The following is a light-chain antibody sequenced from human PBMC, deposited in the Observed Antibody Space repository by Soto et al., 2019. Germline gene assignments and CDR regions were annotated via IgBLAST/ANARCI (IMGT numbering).Light chain of an antibody. CDR2: GAS. CDR1: QSVRGN. CDR3: QQYNNWPFIT. Sequence: EIVLTQSPGTLSLSRGERSTLXXRASQSVRGNLAWYQQKPGQSPRLVXYGASSRATGIPARFSGSGSGTEFTLTISSLQSEDFAVYYCQQYNNWPFITFGQGTRLEIK. V-gene: IGKV3D-15*01. J-gene: IGKJ5*01.